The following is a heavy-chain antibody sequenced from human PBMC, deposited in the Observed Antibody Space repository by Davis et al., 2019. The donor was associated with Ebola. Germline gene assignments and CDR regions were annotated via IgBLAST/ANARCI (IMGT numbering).Heavy chain of an antibody. J-gene: IGHJ4*02. Sequence: ESLKISCTVSGGSISSYYWSWIRQPPGKGLEWIGYIYYSGSTNYNPSLKSRVTISVDTSKNQFSLKLSSVTAADTAVYYCAGSSWYKPGGYWGQGTLVTVSS. CDR2: IYYSGST. CDR3: AGSSWYKPGGY. D-gene: IGHD6-13*01. CDR1: GGSISSYY. V-gene: IGHV4-59*01.